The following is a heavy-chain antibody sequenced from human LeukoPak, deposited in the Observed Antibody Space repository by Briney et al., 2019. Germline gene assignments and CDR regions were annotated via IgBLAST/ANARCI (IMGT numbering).Heavy chain of an antibody. D-gene: IGHD1-26*01. Sequence: GGSLGLSCAASGFTFSSYGVHWVRQAPGRGLEWVALISYDGSNKYYADSVKGRFTISRDNSKNTLYLQMNSLRAEDTAVYYCAKPPEVGATVGYFDFWGQGTLVTVSS. J-gene: IGHJ4*02. CDR3: AKPPEVGATVGYFDF. CDR1: GFTFSSYG. CDR2: ISYDGSNK. V-gene: IGHV3-30*18.